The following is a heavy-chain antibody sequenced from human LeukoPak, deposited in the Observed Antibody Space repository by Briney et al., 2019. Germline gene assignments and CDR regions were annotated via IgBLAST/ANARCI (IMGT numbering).Heavy chain of an antibody. V-gene: IGHV4-34*01. Sequence: PSETLSLTCAVYGGSFSGYYWSWIRQPPGKGLEWIGEINHSGSTNYNPSLKSRVTISVDTSKNQFSLKLSSVTAADTAVYYCARHIRTMVRGVTFNPWGQGTLVTVSS. CDR2: INHSGST. D-gene: IGHD3-10*01. CDR1: GGSFSGYY. CDR3: ARHIRTMVRGVTFNP. J-gene: IGHJ5*02.